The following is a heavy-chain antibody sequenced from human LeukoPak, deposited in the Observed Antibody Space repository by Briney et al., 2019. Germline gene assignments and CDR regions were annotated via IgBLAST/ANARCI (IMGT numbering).Heavy chain of an antibody. Sequence: ASVKVSCKASGYTFTGYYMHWVRQAPGQGREWIGWINPNSVGTNYAQKFQGRVTMTRDTSISTAYMELSRLRSDDTAVSYCARDGNAWYNWSDPWGQGTLVTVSS. CDR3: ARDGNAWYNWSDP. V-gene: IGHV1-2*02. J-gene: IGHJ5*02. D-gene: IGHD4-23*01. CDR2: INPNSVGT. CDR1: GYTFTGYY.